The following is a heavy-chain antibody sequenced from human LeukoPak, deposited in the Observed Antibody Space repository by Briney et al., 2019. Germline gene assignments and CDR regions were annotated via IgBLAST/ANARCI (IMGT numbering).Heavy chain of an antibody. Sequence: GGSLRLSCAASAFAFKNYAMSWVSQAPGKGLEWVSGISTSGETTDYADSVKGRFTISRDNSKNTLFLQMSRLSAEDTAIYFCTRDSVIMPVMVTLFDPRAQGTLVIVS. CDR2: ISTSGETT. V-gene: IGHV3-23*01. CDR3: TRDSVIMPVMVTLFDP. CDR1: AFAFKNYA. D-gene: IGHD3-16*01. J-gene: IGHJ5*02.